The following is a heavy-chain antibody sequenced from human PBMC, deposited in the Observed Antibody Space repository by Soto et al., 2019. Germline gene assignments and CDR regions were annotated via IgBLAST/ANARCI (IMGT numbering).Heavy chain of an antibody. V-gene: IGHV4-39*01. CDR2: IYYSGST. D-gene: IGHD3-3*01. CDR1: GGSISSSSYY. Sequence: SETLSLTCIVSGGSISSSSYYWGWIRQPPGKGLEWIGSIYYSGSTYYNPSLKSRVTISVNTSKNQFSLKLSSVTAADTAVYYCARLRRITIFGVVTPYYFDYWGQGTLVTVSS. CDR3: ARLRRITIFGVVTPYYFDY. J-gene: IGHJ4*02.